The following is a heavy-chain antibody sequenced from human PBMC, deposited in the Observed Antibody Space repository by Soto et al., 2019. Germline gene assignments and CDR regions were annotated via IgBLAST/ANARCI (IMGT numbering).Heavy chain of an antibody. D-gene: IGHD3-10*01. CDR3: ARHRGPAPVY. CDR1: GGSISGYY. Sequence: SETLSFTCTVSGGSISGYYWTWIRQPPGKGLEWVGSLFYGGTTDYNPSLKSRLTMSLDTSKNHFSLKLRSVTAADTAVYYCARHRGPAPVYWGQGTLVTVSS. CDR2: LFYGGTT. J-gene: IGHJ4*02. V-gene: IGHV4-39*01.